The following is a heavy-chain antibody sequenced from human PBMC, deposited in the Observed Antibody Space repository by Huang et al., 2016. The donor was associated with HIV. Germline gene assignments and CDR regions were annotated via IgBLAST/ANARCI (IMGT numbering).Heavy chain of an antibody. D-gene: IGHD3-9*01. CDR2: VSNDGTNK. J-gene: IGHJ5*02. CDR3: ARADNFDWSYIDL. Sequence: QVQLGESGGGVVQPGTSLRLSCVTSDFILTDYALHWVRQAPGKGLGWVAVVSNDGTNKFYADSVKGRFTISRDRSKKTIHLQMNSLRDDDTATYYCARADNFDWSYIDLWGQGTPVIVSS. V-gene: IGHV3-30-3*01. CDR1: DFILTDYA.